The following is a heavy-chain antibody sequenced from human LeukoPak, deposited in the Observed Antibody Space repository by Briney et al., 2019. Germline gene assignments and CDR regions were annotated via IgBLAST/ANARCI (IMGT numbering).Heavy chain of an antibody. CDR2: IYYSGST. CDR3: ARGRYSSSWYETYFDY. J-gene: IGHJ4*02. V-gene: IGHV4-30-4*01. D-gene: IGHD6-13*01. Sequence: RSSETLSLTCTVSGGSISSGDYYWSWIRQPPGKGLEWIGYIYYSGSTYYNPSLKSRVTISVDTSKNQFSLKLSSVTAADTAVYYCARGRYSSSWYETYFDYWGQGTLVTVSS. CDR1: GGSISSGDYY.